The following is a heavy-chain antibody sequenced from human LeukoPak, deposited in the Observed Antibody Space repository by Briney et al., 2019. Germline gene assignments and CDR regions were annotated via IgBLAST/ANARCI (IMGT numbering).Heavy chain of an antibody. Sequence: ASLKVSSTASGDTFIIDGRIGVREAPGQGLEWMGWISAYNGNTNYAQKLQGRVTMTTDTSTSTAYMELSSLRYDDTTVYYCARAAFSATIDYWGQGTQVTVSS. CDR2: ISAYNGNT. D-gene: IGHD6-25*01. V-gene: IGHV1-18*01. CDR3: ARAAFSATIDY. CDR1: GDTFIIDG. J-gene: IGHJ4*02.